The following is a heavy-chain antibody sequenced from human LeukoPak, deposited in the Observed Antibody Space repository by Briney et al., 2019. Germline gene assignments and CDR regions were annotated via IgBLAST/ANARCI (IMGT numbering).Heavy chain of an antibody. Sequence: NPSETLSLTCAVSGGSISSGGYYWSWIRQPPGKGLEWIGEINHSGSTNYNPSLKSRVTISVDTSKNQFSLKLSSVTAADTAVYYCARVPTTYSSYDYWGQGTLVTVSS. D-gene: IGHD6-6*01. CDR1: GGSISSGGYY. V-gene: IGHV4-34*01. CDR2: INHSGST. CDR3: ARVPTTYSSYDY. J-gene: IGHJ4*02.